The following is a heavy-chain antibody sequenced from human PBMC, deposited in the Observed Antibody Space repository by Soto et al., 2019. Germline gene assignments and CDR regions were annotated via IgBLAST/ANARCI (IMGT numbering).Heavy chain of an antibody. Sequence: GGSLRLSCASSGFTFNIYAMNFVRQAPGKGLEWVSSISGSGGSTNYADSVKGRFTISRDRSNYTVSLLLNSLRVEDTAIYYCAGQRSPEGWFDPWGQGTLVTVPQ. V-gene: IGHV3-23*01. CDR2: ISGSGGST. D-gene: IGHD3-10*01. J-gene: IGHJ5*02. CDR3: AGQRSPEGWFDP. CDR1: GFTFNIYA.